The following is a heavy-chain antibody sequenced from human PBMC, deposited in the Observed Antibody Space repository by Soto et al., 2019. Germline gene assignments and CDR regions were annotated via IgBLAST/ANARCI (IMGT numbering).Heavy chain of an antibody. V-gene: IGHV3-53*04. J-gene: IGHJ4*02. CDR2: IYTDDST. CDR3: TSGTSGSNGPLY. CDR1: GFTVSSNY. Sequence: EVQLVESGGGLVQPGGSLRLSCAASGFTVSSNYMSWVREASGKGLEWLSVIYTDDSTYYADSVKGRFTISRHNSKNTLYLQMNSMRAEDTAVYYCTSGTSGSNGPLYWGQVPLVTVSS. D-gene: IGHD2-8*01.